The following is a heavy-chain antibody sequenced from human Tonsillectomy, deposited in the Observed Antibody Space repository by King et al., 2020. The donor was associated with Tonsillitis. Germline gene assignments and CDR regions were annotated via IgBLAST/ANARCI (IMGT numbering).Heavy chain of an antibody. Sequence: TLKESGPVLVKPTETLTLTCTVSGFSLSNGGMRVSWIRQPPGKALEWLAHIFSNDEKSYSTSLKSRLTSSKDTSKSQVVLTMTNMDPVDTATYFCARVTTVTKSYYYYGMDVWGPGTTVTVSS. V-gene: IGHV2-26*01. D-gene: IGHD4-17*01. CDR1: GFSLSNGGMR. CDR2: IFSNDEK. J-gene: IGHJ6*02. CDR3: ARVTTVTKSYYYYGMDV.